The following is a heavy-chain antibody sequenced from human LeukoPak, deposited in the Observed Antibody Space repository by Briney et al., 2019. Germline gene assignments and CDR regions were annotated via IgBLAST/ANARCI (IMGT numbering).Heavy chain of an antibody. J-gene: IGHJ4*02. D-gene: IGHD5-12*01. Sequence: ASVTVSCKAPGYTFTGYYMHWVRQAPGQGLEWMGWIYPKSGGTNYAQKFQGRVTMTGDTSISTAYMELSRLRSDDTAVYYCAKAYSGYDGFDYWGQGTLVTVSS. CDR1: GYTFTGYY. V-gene: IGHV1-2*02. CDR3: AKAYSGYDGFDY. CDR2: IYPKSGGT.